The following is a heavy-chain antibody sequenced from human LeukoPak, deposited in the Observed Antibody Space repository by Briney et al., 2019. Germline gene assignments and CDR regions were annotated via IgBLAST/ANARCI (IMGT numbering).Heavy chain of an antibody. Sequence: PGGSLRLSCTASGFTFSHYYMSWIRQAPGKGLEWVSAISGSGGSTYYADSVKGRFTISRDNSKNTLYLQMNSLRAEDTAVYYCAKNYDILTGLPDYWGQGTLVTVSS. V-gene: IGHV3-23*01. CDR3: AKNYDILTGLPDY. CDR2: ISGSGGST. CDR1: GFTFSHYY. D-gene: IGHD3-9*01. J-gene: IGHJ4*02.